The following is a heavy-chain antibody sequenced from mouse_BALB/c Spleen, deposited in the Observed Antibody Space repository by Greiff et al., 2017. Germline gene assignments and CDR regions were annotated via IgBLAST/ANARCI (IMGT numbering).Heavy chain of an antibody. CDR1: GFSLTSYG. V-gene: IGHV2-2*02. D-gene: IGHD1-1*01. CDR3: ARVLLRYWYFDV. J-gene: IGHJ1*01. Sequence: QVHVKQSGPGLVQPSQSLSITCTVSGFSLTSYGVHWVRQSPGKGLEWLGVIWSGGSTDYNAAFISRLSISKDNSKSQVFFKMNSLQANDTAIYYCARVLLRYWYFDVWGAGTTVTVSS. CDR2: IWSGGST.